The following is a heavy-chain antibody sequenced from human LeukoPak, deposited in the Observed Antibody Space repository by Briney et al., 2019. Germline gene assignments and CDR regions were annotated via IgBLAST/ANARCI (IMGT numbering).Heavy chain of an antibody. D-gene: IGHD6-25*01. CDR1: GYTFTGYS. Sequence: GASVKVSCKASGYTFTGYSIHWVRQAPGQGLEWMGYINPDSGGTNYAQKFEGRLIMTWDTSISTVYMDLTSLRSDDTAVYYCARQPLYSSGWYYFNRWGQGTLVTVSS. CDR2: INPDSGGT. CDR3: ARQPLYSSGWYYFNR. J-gene: IGHJ4*02. V-gene: IGHV1-2*02.